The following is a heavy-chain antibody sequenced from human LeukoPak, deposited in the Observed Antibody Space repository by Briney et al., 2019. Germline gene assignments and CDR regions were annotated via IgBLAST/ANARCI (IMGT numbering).Heavy chain of an antibody. CDR3: AKSGWFNQHNFDAFDI. V-gene: IGHV3-33*03. CDR2: IWYDGSHK. J-gene: IGHJ3*02. D-gene: IGHD6-19*01. CDR1: GFTFSSYG. Sequence: PGRSLRLSCAASGFTFSSYGVHWVRQAPGKGLEWVAVIWYDGSHKYYADSVKGRFTISRDNSKNTLYLEMNSLRAEDTAVYYCAKSGWFNQHNFDAFDIWGQGTMVTVSS.